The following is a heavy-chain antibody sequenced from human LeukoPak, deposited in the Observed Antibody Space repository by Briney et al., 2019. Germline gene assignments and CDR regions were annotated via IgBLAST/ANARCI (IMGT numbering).Heavy chain of an antibody. D-gene: IGHD2-2*01. J-gene: IGHJ4*02. V-gene: IGHV4-34*01. Sequence: SETLSLTCAVYGGSFSGYYWSWIRQPPGKGLEWIGEINHSGSTNYNPSLKSRVTISVDTSKNQFSLKLSSVTAADTAVYYCARGGIVVVPAAPRHFDYWGQGTRVTVSS. CDR3: ARGGIVVVPAAPRHFDY. CDR2: INHSGST. CDR1: GGSFSGYY.